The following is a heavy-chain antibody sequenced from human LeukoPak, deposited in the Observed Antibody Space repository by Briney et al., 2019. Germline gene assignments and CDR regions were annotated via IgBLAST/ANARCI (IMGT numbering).Heavy chain of an antibody. CDR2: IYYSGST. CDR1: GGSISSYY. D-gene: IGHD3-22*01. Sequence: SETLSLTCTVSGGSISSYYWSWIRQPPGKGLEWIGSIYYSGSTYYNPSLKSRVTISVDTSKNQFSLKLSSVTAADTAVYYCASTRMDYDSSGYYYFDYWGQGTLVTVSS. J-gene: IGHJ4*02. V-gene: IGHV4-59*05. CDR3: ASTRMDYDSSGYYYFDY.